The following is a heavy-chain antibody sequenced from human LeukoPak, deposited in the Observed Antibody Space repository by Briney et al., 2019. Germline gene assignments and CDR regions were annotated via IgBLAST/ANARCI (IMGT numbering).Heavy chain of an antibody. D-gene: IGHD4-17*01. CDR3: AGDLCGYGDYYFDY. CDR1: GFTFSDYY. Sequence: GGSLRLSRAASGFTFSDYYMSWIRQAPGKGLEWVSVIGSSIRYTSYADSVKSLCTSSVDNAKNPLYLQVNSVNAEDKAVDYCAGDLCGYGDYYFDYWGRGTLVTVSS. V-gene: IGHV3-11*06. J-gene: IGHJ4*02. CDR2: IGSSIRYT.